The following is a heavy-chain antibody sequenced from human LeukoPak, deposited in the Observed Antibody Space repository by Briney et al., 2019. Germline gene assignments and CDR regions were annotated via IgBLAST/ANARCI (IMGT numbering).Heavy chain of an antibody. Sequence: ASVKVSCKASGYTFTSYAMNWVRQAPGQGLEWMGWINTNTGNPTYAQGFTGRFVFSLDTSVSTAYLQISSLKAEDTAAYYCARDGLTQYQLLWGVNWFDPWGQGTLVTVSS. CDR3: ARDGLTQYQLLWGVNWFDP. CDR2: INTNTGNP. D-gene: IGHD2-2*01. V-gene: IGHV7-4-1*02. J-gene: IGHJ5*02. CDR1: GYTFTSYA.